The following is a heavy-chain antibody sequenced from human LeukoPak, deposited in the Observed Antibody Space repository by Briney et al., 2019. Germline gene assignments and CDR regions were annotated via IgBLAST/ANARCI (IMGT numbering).Heavy chain of an antibody. Sequence: SQTLSLTCTVSGDFFSSGDYYWSWIRQPPGKGLEWIGYIYYSGSTYYNPSLKSRVTISVDTSKNQFSLKVSSVTAADTAVYYCARDRNYGDSTYDAFGIWGQGTMVTVSS. CDR3: ARDRNYGDSTYDAFGI. CDR1: GDFFSSGDYY. D-gene: IGHD4-17*01. V-gene: IGHV4-30-4*01. CDR2: IYYSGST. J-gene: IGHJ3*02.